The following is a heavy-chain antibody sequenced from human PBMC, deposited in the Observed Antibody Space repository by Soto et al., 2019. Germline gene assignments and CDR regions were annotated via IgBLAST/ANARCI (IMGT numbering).Heavy chain of an antibody. J-gene: IGHJ6*02. CDR2: ISAYNGNT. CDR3: ARRDWNFPHENYGMDV. D-gene: IGHD1-7*01. Sequence: ASVKVSCKASGYTFTSYGISWVRQAPGQGLEWMGWISAYNGNTNYAQKLQGRVTMTTDTSTSTAYMELRSLRSDDTAVYYCARRDWNFPHENYGMDVWGQGTTVTVSS. V-gene: IGHV1-18*01. CDR1: GYTFTSYG.